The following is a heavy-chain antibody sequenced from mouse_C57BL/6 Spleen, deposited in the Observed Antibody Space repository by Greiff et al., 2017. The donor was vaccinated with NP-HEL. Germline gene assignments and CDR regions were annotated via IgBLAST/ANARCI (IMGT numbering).Heavy chain of an antibody. CDR2: IYPGDGDT. D-gene: IGHD2-3*01. CDR1: GYAFSSSW. CDR3: ARVVTTGFRAMDY. J-gene: IGHJ4*01. V-gene: IGHV1-82*01. Sequence: VQLQQSGPELVKPGASVKISCKASGYAFSSSWMNWVKQRPGKGLEWIGRIYPGDGDTNYNGKFKGKATLTADKSSSTAYMQLSSLTSEDSAVYFGARVVTTGFRAMDYWGQGTSVTVSS.